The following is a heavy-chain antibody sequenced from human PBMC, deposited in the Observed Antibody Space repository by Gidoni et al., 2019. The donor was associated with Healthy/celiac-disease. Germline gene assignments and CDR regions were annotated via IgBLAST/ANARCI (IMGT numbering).Heavy chain of an antibody. V-gene: IGHV3-23*04. CDR1: GLPFSSYA. CDR3: AKATLYYYDSSGYYGHFDY. J-gene: IGHJ4*02. D-gene: IGHD3-22*01. CDR2: ISGSGGST. Sequence: EVQLVESGGGLVQPGGSLRLSCAASGLPFSSYAMSWVRQAPGKGLEWVSAISGSGGSTYYADSVKGRFTISRDNSKNTLYLQMNSLRAEDTAVYYCAKATLYYYDSSGYYGHFDYWGQGTLVTVSS.